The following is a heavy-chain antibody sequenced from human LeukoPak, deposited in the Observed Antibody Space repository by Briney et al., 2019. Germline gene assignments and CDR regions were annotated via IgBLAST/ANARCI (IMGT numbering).Heavy chain of an antibody. J-gene: IGHJ4*02. CDR2: IYYSGST. Sequence: SETLSLTCTVSGGSISSSSYYWGWIRQPPGKRLEWIGSIYYSGSTYYNPSLKSRVTISVDTSKNQFSLKLSSVTAADTAVYYCARPLGYDSSGYYPFGYWGQGTLVTVSS. CDR3: ARPLGYDSSGYYPFGY. CDR1: GGSISSSSYY. D-gene: IGHD3-22*01. V-gene: IGHV4-39*01.